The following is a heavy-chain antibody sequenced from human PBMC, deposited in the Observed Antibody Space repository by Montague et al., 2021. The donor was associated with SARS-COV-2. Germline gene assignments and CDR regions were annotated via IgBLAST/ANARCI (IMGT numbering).Heavy chain of an antibody. J-gene: IGHJ4*02. CDR2: IYYSGST. CDR3: ARAPTIFGVVITNFDY. V-gene: IGHV4-31*03. CDR1: GGSISSGGYY. Sequence: TLSLTCTVSGGSISSGGYYWSWIRQHPGKGLVWFGYIYYSGSTYYNPSLKSRVTISVDTSKNQFSLKLSSVIAADTAVYYCARAPTIFGVVITNFDYWGQGTLVTVSS. D-gene: IGHD3-3*01.